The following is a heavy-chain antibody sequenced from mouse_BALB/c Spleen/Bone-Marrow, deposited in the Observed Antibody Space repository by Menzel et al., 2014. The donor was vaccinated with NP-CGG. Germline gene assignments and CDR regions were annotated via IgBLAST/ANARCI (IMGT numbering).Heavy chain of an antibody. J-gene: IGHJ4*01. D-gene: IGHD1-1*01. V-gene: IGHV1S81*02. CDR2: VNPSNGCT. CDR3: ARLIYGSSYIVDF. CDR1: GYAFTGYW. Sequence: QVQLQQPGAELVKPGASVKLSCKASGYAFTGYWMHWVKQRPGQGLEWIGEVNPSNGCTNYNEKFKSMATLTVDKSYSTAYMQHSSLTSEDAAVFYCARLIYGSSYIVDFWGQGTSVTVSS.